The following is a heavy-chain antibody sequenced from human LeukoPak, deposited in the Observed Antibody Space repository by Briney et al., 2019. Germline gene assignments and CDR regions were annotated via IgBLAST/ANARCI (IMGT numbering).Heavy chain of an antibody. CDR3: ARECLRRAFDI. Sequence: LRLSCAASGFTFSSYAMSWIRQPPGKGLEWIGYIYYSGSTYYNPSLKSRVTISVDTSKNQFSLKLSSVTAADTAVYYCARECLRRAFDIWGQGTMVTVSS. J-gene: IGHJ3*02. CDR2: IYYSGST. V-gene: IGHV4-30-4*08. D-gene: IGHD5-12*01. CDR1: GFTFSSYA.